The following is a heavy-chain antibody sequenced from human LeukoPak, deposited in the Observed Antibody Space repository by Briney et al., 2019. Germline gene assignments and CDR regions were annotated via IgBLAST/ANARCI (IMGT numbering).Heavy chain of an antibody. J-gene: IGHJ4*02. V-gene: IGHV3-9*01. CDR3: AIKDLDY. CDR1: RFSFSDYD. CDR2: ISWNSGSI. D-gene: IGHD2-15*01. Sequence: GGSLRLSCRASRFSFSDYDMHWVRQAPGKGLEWVSGISWNSGSIGYADSVKGRFTISRDNAKNSLYLQMNSLRAEDTALYYCAIKDLDYWGQGTLVTVSS.